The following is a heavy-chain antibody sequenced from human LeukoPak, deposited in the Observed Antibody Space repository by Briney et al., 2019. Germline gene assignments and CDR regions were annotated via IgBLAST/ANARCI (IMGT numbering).Heavy chain of an antibody. V-gene: IGHV4-39*07. J-gene: IGHJ4*02. Sequence: SSETLSLTCTVSGGSITTSSYYWGWIRQPPGKGLEWIGIIYYSGSTYYNPSLKGRVTISVDTSKNQFSLKLSSVTAADTAVYYCARARAVAGIDYWGQGTLVTVSS. CDR3: ARARAVAGIDY. D-gene: IGHD6-19*01. CDR1: GGSITTSSYY. CDR2: IYYSGST.